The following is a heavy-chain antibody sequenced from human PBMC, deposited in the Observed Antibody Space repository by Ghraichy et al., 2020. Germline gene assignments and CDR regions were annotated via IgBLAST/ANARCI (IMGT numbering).Heavy chain of an antibody. V-gene: IGHV3-15*01. J-gene: IGHJ4*02. D-gene: IGHD6-19*01. CDR2: IKSKTDGGTT. Sequence: GGSLRLSCAASGFTFSNAWMSWVRQAPGKGLEWVGRIKSKTDGGTTDYAAPVKGRFTISRDDSKNTLYLQMNSLKTEDTAVYYCTRYQWLAPGAFDYWGQGTLVTVSS. CDR3: TRYQWLAPGAFDY. CDR1: GFTFSNAW.